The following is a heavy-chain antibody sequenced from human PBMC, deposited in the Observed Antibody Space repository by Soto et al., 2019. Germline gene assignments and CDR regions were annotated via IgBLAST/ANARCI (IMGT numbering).Heavy chain of an antibody. CDR2: IKQDGSEK. V-gene: IGHV3-7*01. CDR3: ARKKTMVRGVIIPGPLDY. Sequence: EVQLVESGGGLVQPGGSLRLSCAASGFTFSSYWMSWVRQAPGKGLEWVANIKQDGSEKYYVDSVKGRFTISRDNAKNSLYLQMNSLRAEDTAVYYCARKKTMVRGVIIPGPLDYWGQGTLVTVSS. D-gene: IGHD3-10*01. J-gene: IGHJ4*02. CDR1: GFTFSSYW.